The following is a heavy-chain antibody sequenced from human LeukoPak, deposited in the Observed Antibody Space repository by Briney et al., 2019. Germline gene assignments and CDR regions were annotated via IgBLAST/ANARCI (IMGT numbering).Heavy chain of an antibody. V-gene: IGHV1-8*01. D-gene: IGHD3-22*01. CDR2: MNPNSGNT. CDR3: ARGTDSSGYRFFDY. J-gene: IGHJ4*02. CDR1: GYTFTSYD. Sequence: ASVKVSCKASGYTFTSYDINWVRQATGQGLEWMGWMNPNSGNTGYAQKFQGRVTMTRNTSISTAYMELSSLRSEDTAVYYCARGTDSSGYRFFDYWGQGTLVTVSS.